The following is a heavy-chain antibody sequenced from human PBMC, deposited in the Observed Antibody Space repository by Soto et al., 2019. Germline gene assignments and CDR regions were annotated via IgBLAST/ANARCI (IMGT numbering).Heavy chain of an antibody. V-gene: IGHV3-33*08. D-gene: IGHD6-25*01. CDR3: ARDSGPAGGGACDI. CDR2: WYDGSNK. J-gene: IGHJ3*02. CDR1: GFTFNTYG. Sequence: GGSLRLSCTTSGFTFNTYGMHWVRQAPGKGLEWVAIWYDGSNKYYADSVKGRFTISRDNSKNTVYLQLNTLRAEDTAIYFCARDSGPAGGGACDIWGQGTMVTVSS.